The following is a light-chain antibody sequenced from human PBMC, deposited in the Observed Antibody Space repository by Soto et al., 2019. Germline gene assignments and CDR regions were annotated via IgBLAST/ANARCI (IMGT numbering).Light chain of an antibody. V-gene: IGKV1-5*01. J-gene: IGKJ1*01. Sequence: DIQMTQSPSSLSASVGDRVTITCRASQGISSYLAWYQQKPGKAPXXLIYDASSLESGVPSRFSGSGSGTEFSLTISSLQPDDFATYYCQQYNHYWTFGQGTKVDIK. CDR2: DAS. CDR1: QGISSY. CDR3: QQYNHYWT.